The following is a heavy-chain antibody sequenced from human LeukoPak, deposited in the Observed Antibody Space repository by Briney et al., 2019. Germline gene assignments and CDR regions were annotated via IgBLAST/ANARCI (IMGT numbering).Heavy chain of an antibody. CDR3: AISLGDLTLSGAFDI. CDR1: GGSIHSY. CDR2: ISGSGTI. D-gene: IGHD3-10*01. Sequence: SETLSLTCTVSGGSIHSYWSWTRQPAGKGLEWIGRISGSGTITYNPALQSRLTISIDTSKNQFSLKLMSVTAADTAVYYCAISLGDLTLSGAFDIWGQGTMVTVSS. V-gene: IGHV4-4*07. J-gene: IGHJ3*02.